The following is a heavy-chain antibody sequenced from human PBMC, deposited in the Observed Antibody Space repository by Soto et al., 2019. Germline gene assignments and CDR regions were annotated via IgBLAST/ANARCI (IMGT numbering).Heavy chain of an antibody. CDR1: GGSISSYY. CDR2: IYYSGST. Sequence: PSETLSLTCTVSGGSISSYYWSWIRQPPGKGLEWIGYIYYSGSTNYNPSLKSRVTISVDTSKNQFSLKLSSVTAADTAVYYCARATDFDYWGQGTLVTVSS. D-gene: IGHD3-3*01. CDR3: ARATDFDY. J-gene: IGHJ4*02. V-gene: IGHV4-59*01.